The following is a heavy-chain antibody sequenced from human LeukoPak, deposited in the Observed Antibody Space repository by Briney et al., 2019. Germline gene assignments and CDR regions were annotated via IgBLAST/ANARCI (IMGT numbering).Heavy chain of an antibody. Sequence: GASVKVSCKASGYTFTDYYVHWVRLVPGQGLEWMGRISPNSGATNYAEKFRGRVTMARDTSINTVYMEMSSLRSDDTAVYYCARDLWSWGSDYLDYWGQGTLVTVSS. J-gene: IGHJ4*02. CDR1: GYTFTDYY. D-gene: IGHD4/OR15-4a*01. V-gene: IGHV1-2*06. CDR3: ARDLWSWGSDYLDY. CDR2: ISPNSGAT.